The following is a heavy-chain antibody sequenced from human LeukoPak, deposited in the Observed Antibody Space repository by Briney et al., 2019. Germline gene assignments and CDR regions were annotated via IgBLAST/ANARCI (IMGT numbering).Heavy chain of an antibody. D-gene: IGHD6-6*01. V-gene: IGHV3-23*01. CDR2: ISDGGDRP. Sequence: GGSLRLSCAASGFTFSNYWMSWVRQAPGKGLEWVSAISDGGDRPYYADSVKGRFTISRDNSKSTLYLQMNSLRAEDTAVYYCAKRPPSSDAEYFQHWGQGTLVTVSS. CDR3: AKRPPSSDAEYFQH. J-gene: IGHJ1*01. CDR1: GFTFSNYW.